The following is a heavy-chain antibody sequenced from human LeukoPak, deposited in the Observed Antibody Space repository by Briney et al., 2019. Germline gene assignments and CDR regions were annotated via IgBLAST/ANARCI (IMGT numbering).Heavy chain of an antibody. CDR2: LTGSGGGT. V-gene: IGHV3-23*01. J-gene: IGHJ4*02. Sequence: PGGSLRLSCAASGFTFSTYAMSWVRQAPGKGLEWVSGLTGSGGGTSYADSVKGRFTISRDNSKNTLYLQMNSLRAEDTAVYYCAKDKGAVTGTFDYWGQGTLVTVSS. CDR1: GFTFSTYA. CDR3: AKDKGAVTGTFDY. D-gene: IGHD1-14*01.